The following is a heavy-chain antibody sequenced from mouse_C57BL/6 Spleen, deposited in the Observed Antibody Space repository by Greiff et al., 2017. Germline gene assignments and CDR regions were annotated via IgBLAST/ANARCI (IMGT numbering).Heavy chain of an antibody. CDR3: ARWNYYCSFYYFDY. J-gene: IGHJ2*01. CDR2: IYPGDGDT. V-gene: IGHV1-82*01. D-gene: IGHD1-1*01. Sequence: VQLQQSGPELVKPGASVKISCKASGYAFSSSWMNWVKQRPGKGLEWIGRIYPGDGDTNYNGKFKGKATLTADKSSSTAYMQLSSLTSEDSAVSFCARWNYYCSFYYFDYWGQGTTLTVSS. CDR1: GYAFSSSW.